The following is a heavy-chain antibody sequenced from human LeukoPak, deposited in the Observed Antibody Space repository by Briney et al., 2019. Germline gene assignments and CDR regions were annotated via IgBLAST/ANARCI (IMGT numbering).Heavy chain of an antibody. J-gene: IGHJ1*01. V-gene: IGHV3-23*01. CDR1: GFIFRSYG. CDR2: ISGSGGST. D-gene: IGHD3-16*01. Sequence: GGSLTLLCSASGFIFRSYGVSWVRQAPGKGLEWVSTISGSGGSTYYADSVKGRFTISRDNSKNTLYLQMNSLRAEDTAVYYCAKGEGGSSLRPACDWGE. CDR3: AKGEGGSSLRPACD.